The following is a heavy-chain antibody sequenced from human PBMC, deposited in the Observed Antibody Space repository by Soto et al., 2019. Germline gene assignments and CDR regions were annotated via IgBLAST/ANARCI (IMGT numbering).Heavy chain of an antibody. CDR3: ARVLRSVTIFGVVISAFDI. Sequence: SETLSLTCTVSCGSISSGDYYWSWIRQPPGKGLEWIGYIYYSGSTYYNPSLKSRVTISVDTSKNQFSLKLSSVTAADTAVYYCARVLRSVTIFGVVISAFDIWGQGTMVTVSS. CDR1: CGSISSGDYY. D-gene: IGHD3-3*01. CDR2: IYYSGST. V-gene: IGHV4-30-4*01. J-gene: IGHJ3*02.